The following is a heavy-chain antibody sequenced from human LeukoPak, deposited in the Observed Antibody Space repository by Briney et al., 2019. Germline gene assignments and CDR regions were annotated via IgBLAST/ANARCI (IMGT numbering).Heavy chain of an antibody. J-gene: IGHJ5*02. Sequence: GGSLRLSCVASGFTFSIYAMSWVRQAPGKGLEWVANIKQDGSEKYYVDSVKGRFTISRDNAKNSLYLQMNSLRAEDTAVYYCARDIVVVVAARGSWFDPWGQGTLVTVSS. V-gene: IGHV3-7*01. CDR2: IKQDGSEK. CDR3: ARDIVVVVAARGSWFDP. D-gene: IGHD2-15*01. CDR1: GFTFSIYA.